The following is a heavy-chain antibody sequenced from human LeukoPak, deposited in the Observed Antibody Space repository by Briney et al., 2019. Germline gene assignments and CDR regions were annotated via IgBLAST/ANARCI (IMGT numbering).Heavy chain of an antibody. V-gene: IGHV4-38-2*02. CDR3: ARDLYGSGSYWVY. Sequence: SETLPLTCTVSGYSISSGYYWGWIRQPPGKGLEWIGSTYHSGSTYYNPSLKSRVTVSVDTSKNQFSLKLSSVTAADTAVYYCARDLYGSGSYWVYWGQGTLVTVSS. J-gene: IGHJ4*02. CDR2: TYHSGST. D-gene: IGHD3-10*01. CDR1: GYSISSGYY.